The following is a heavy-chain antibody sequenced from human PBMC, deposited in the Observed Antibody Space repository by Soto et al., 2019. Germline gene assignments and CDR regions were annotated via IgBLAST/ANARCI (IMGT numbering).Heavy chain of an antibody. J-gene: IGHJ6*02. CDR1: GFTFSSYA. Sequence: EVQLLESGGGLVQPGGSLRLSCAASGFTFSSYAMSWVRQAPGKGLEWVSTISGSGISTYYAGSVKGRFTISRGNSKNTRYRQMTSLRAEDTAVYAGASASPNGGLSVLDYYCMDVWGQGTTVTVSS. CDR2: ISGSGIST. V-gene: IGHV3-23*01. D-gene: IGHD3-16*01. CDR3: ASASPNGGLSVLDYYCMDV.